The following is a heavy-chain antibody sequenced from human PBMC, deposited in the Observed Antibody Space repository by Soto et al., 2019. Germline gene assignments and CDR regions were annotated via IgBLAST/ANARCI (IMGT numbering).Heavy chain of an antibody. J-gene: IGHJ4*02. CDR3: AKDWEQWLAFFDS. CDR1: GFTFSNYG. Sequence: QVQLVESGGGVVQPGRSLRLSCAASGFTFSNYGMHWVRQAPGKGLEWVAVTSYDGSNSYYADSVKGRFTISRDNSKKSQYLQMNSLSAEDTAVYYCAKDWEQWLAFFDSWGLGTLVTVSS. D-gene: IGHD6-19*01. CDR2: TSYDGSNS. V-gene: IGHV3-30*18.